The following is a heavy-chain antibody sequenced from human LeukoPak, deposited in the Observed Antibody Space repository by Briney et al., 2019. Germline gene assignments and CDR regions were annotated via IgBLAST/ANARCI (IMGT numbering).Heavy chain of an antibody. D-gene: IGHD3-10*01. CDR3: AREYYYGSGRRYNWFDP. V-gene: IGHV1-2*02. Sequence: PGRSLRLSCAASGFTFSSYGMHWVRQAPGQGLEWMGWINPNSGGTNYAQKFQGRVTMTRDTSISTAYMELSRLRSDDTAVYYCAREYYYGSGRRYNWFDPWGQGTLVTVSS. J-gene: IGHJ5*02. CDR2: INPNSGGT. CDR1: GFTFSSYG.